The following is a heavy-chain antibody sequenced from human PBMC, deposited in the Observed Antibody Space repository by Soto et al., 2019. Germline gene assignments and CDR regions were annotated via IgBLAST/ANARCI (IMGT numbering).Heavy chain of an antibody. CDR1: GGTFSSYA. Sequence: QVQLVQSGAEVKKPGSSVKVSCKASGGTFSSYAISWVRQAPGQGLEWMGGIIPIFGTANYAQKFQGRVTITADEYRSTDYMELSSLRSEDTAVYYCARVTIAVAGTMGYYYYYGMDVWGQGTTVTVS. J-gene: IGHJ6*02. CDR3: ARVTIAVAGTMGYYYYYGMDV. D-gene: IGHD6-19*01. CDR2: IIPIFGTA. V-gene: IGHV1-69*01.